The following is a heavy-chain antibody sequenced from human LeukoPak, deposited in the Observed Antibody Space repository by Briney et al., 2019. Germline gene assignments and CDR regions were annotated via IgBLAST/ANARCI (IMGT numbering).Heavy chain of an antibody. V-gene: IGHV3-48*04. CDR1: GFTFSSYS. CDR3: ARDRGGSYSAIDY. D-gene: IGHD1-26*01. J-gene: IGHJ4*02. CDR2: ISSSSSTI. Sequence: GGSLRLSCAASGFTFSSYSMNWVRQAPGKGLEWVSFISSSSSTIYYADSVKGRFTISRDNAKNSLYLQMNSLSAEDTAVYYRARDRGGSYSAIDYWGQGTLVTVSS.